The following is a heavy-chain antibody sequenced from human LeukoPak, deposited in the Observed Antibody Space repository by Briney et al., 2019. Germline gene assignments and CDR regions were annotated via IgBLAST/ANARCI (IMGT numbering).Heavy chain of an antibody. J-gene: IGHJ4*02. Sequence: PGGALRLSCAASGFTFSSYAMSCVRQAPGKGLEWVSAISGSGGSTYYADSVKGRFTISRDNSKNTLYLQMNSLRAEDTAVYYCAKGGVVVVAATCFDYWGQGTLVTVSS. V-gene: IGHV3-23*01. D-gene: IGHD2-15*01. CDR1: GFTFSSYA. CDR3: AKGGVVVVAATCFDY. CDR2: ISGSGGST.